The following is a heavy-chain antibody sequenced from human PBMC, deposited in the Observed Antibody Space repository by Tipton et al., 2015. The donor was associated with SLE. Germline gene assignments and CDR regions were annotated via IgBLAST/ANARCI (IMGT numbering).Heavy chain of an antibody. CDR1: GGSIRSGGYY. D-gene: IGHD3-16*01. V-gene: IGHV4-31*03. CDR3: ARGYVSYYGLDV. Sequence: TLSLTCTVSGGSIRSGGYYLNWVPPHPEKGLEWIGHMYYSGTTYYNPSLEGRVIISVDTSKSQFSLNLTSVTAADTAVYYCARGYVSYYGLDVWGQGTTVTVSS. J-gene: IGHJ6*02. CDR2: MYYSGTT.